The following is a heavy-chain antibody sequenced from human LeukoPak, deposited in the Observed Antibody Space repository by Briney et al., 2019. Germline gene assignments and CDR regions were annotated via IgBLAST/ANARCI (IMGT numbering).Heavy chain of an antibody. J-gene: IGHJ3*02. CDR1: GGTFSSYA. CDR2: IIPIFGTA. D-gene: IGHD2-15*01. Sequence: SVKASCKASGGTFSSYAISWVRQAPGQGLEWMGGIIPIFGTANYAQKFQGRVTITADESTSTAYMELSSLRSEDTAVYYCARSCGGSCYSRDSSGWFHDAFDIWGQGTMVTVSS. V-gene: IGHV1-69*13. CDR3: ARSCGGSCYSRDSSGWFHDAFDI.